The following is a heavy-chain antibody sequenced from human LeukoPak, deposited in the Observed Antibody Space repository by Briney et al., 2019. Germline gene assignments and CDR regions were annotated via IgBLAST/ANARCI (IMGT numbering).Heavy chain of an antibody. D-gene: IGHD1-26*01. CDR3: TRESGTYKGCDP. CDR2: IDEKSKGYARAT. V-gene: IGHV3-73*01. J-gene: IGHJ5*02. CDR1: GFLFRGCA. Sequence: GGPQRLLCAASGFLFRGCAIHWVRQSSGKGLVGVAQIDEKSKGYARATAYGAAVKGRFTISRDDSINTAYLQMKSLKTEDTALYYCTRESGTYKGCDPWGQGTLVSVST.